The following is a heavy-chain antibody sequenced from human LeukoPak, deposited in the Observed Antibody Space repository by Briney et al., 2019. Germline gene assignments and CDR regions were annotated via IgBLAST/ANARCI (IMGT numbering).Heavy chain of an antibody. Sequence: SETLSLTCTVSGGSISKSNDYWGWIRQPPGKGLEWIGNINYSGSTYYNPSLKSRVTISVDTSKNQFSLKLSSVTAADTAVYYCARTLLGIDYGSGSYDFDYWGQGTLVTVSS. D-gene: IGHD3-10*01. J-gene: IGHJ4*02. V-gene: IGHV4-39*07. CDR2: INYSGST. CDR1: GGSISKSNDY. CDR3: ARTLLGIDYGSGSYDFDY.